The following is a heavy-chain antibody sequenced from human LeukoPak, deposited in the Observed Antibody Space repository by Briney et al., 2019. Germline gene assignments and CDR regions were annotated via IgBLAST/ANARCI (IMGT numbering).Heavy chain of an antibody. CDR3: ARATVQWNIAAASDP. Sequence: ASVKVSCKVSGYTLTELSMHWVRQAPGQGLEWMGIINPSGGSTSYAQKFQGRVTMTRDTSTSTVYMELSSLRSEDTAVYYCARATVQWNIAAASDPWGQGALVTVSS. CDR2: INPSGGST. V-gene: IGHV1-46*01. CDR1: GYTLTELS. D-gene: IGHD6-13*01. J-gene: IGHJ5*02.